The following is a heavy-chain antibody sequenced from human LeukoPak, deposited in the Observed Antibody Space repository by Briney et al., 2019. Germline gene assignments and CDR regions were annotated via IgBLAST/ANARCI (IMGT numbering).Heavy chain of an antibody. D-gene: IGHD1-26*01. CDR3: ARSLGRGATAFDY. J-gene: IGHJ4*02. V-gene: IGHV4-59*08. CDR2: INNNGDT. Sequence: SETLSLTCTVSGGSISSYYWRWIRQSPGKGLQWIGSINNNGDTHYNPALKSRVTISIDTSKNQFSLKLSSVTAADTAVYYCARSLGRGATAFDYWGQGTLVTVSS. CDR1: GGSISSYY.